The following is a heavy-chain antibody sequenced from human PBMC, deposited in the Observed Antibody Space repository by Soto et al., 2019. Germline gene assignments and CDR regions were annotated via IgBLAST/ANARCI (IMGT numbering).Heavy chain of an antibody. D-gene: IGHD2-2*02. Sequence: EVQLLESGGGLVQPGASLRLSCAASGFTFTTYAMTWVRQAPGKGLEWVSGISGSGGDSFYSDSVKGRFTLSRDNSKNTLYLQMNSLRADDTAVYYCASQPPHCTSFGCYIIAWGQGTLVTVSS. V-gene: IGHV3-23*01. CDR3: ASQPPHCTSFGCYIIA. CDR2: ISGSGGDS. CDR1: GFTFTTYA. J-gene: IGHJ5*02.